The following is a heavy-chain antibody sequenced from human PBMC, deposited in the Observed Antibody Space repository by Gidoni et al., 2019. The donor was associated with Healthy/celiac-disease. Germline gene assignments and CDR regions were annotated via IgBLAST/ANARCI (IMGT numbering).Heavy chain of an antibody. V-gene: IGHV4-34*01. CDR3: ARGRVGYCSGGSCYSGDFQH. Sequence: QVQLQQWGAGLFKPSETLSLTCAVYGGSFSGYYWSWIRQPPGKGLESIGEINHSGSTNYNPSLKSRVTISVDTSKNQFSLKLRSVTAADTAVYYCARGRVGYCSGGSCYSGDFQHWGQGTLVTVSS. J-gene: IGHJ1*01. D-gene: IGHD2-15*01. CDR2: INHSGST. CDR1: GGSFSGYY.